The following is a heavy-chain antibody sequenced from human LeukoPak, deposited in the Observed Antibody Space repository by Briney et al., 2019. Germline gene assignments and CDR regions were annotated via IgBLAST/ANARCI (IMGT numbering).Heavy chain of an antibody. V-gene: IGHV3-30*18. J-gene: IGHJ4*02. Sequence: GRSLRLSCAASGFTFSSYGMHWVRQAPGKGLEWVAVISYDGSNKYYADSVKGRFTISRDNSKNPLYLQMNSLRAEDTAVYYCAKDRAGGIVTLPLQYWGQGTLVTVSS. CDR2: ISYDGSNK. CDR1: GFTFSSYG. D-gene: IGHD2-8*02. CDR3: AKDRAGGIVTLPLQY.